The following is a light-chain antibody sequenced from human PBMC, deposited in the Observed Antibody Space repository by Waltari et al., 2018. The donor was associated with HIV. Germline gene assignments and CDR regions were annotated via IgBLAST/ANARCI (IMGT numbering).Light chain of an antibody. J-gene: IGLJ3*02. V-gene: IGLV1-44*01. CDR2: RND. CDR3: ASWDDSLNGSWV. CDR1: NSNIGSYT. Sequence: QSVLTQPPSASGTPGQRVTLSCSGSNSNIGSYTVHWYQQLPGTAPKVLIYRNDQRPSGVPDRFSGSKSGTSASLAISGLQSEDEADYYCASWDDSLNGSWVFGGGTKLTVL.